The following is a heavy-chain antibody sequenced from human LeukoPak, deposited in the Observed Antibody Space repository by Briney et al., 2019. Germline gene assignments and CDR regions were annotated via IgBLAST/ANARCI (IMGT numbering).Heavy chain of an antibody. D-gene: IGHD6-19*01. J-gene: IGHJ4*02. V-gene: IGHV3-48*03. Sequence: SGGSLRLSCAVSGFTFSSYEINWVRQAPGKGLEWISYIGTYGSTIYYADSVKGRFTISRDNAKNTLYLQMNSLRAEVTAVYYCARDRAVASFDYWGQGTLVTVSS. CDR2: IGTYGSTI. CDR3: ARDRAVASFDY. CDR1: GFTFSSYE.